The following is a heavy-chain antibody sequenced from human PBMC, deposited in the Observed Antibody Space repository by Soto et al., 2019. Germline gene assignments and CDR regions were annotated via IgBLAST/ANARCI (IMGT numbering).Heavy chain of an antibody. J-gene: IGHJ3*02. CDR1: GGSFSGYY. Sequence: SETLSLTCAVYGGSFSGYYWSWIRQPPGKGLEWIGEINHSGSTNYNPSLKSRVTISVDTSKNQFSLKLSSVTAADTAVYYCARGLLDYGDYDAFDIWGQGTMVT. CDR2: INHSGST. V-gene: IGHV4-34*01. CDR3: ARGLLDYGDYDAFDI. D-gene: IGHD4-17*01.